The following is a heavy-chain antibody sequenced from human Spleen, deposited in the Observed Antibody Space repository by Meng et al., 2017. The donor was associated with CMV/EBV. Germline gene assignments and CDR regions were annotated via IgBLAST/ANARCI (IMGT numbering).Heavy chain of an antibody. J-gene: IGHJ3*02. Sequence: ASVKVSCKASGYTFTSYGISWVRQAPGQALEWMGIINPSGDNTSYAQKFQGRVTMTRDTSTSTLYMELSSLRSEDTAMYYCARPWRDGYKFDAFDIWGQGTMVTVSS. CDR3: ARPWRDGYKFDAFDI. CDR2: INPSGDNT. CDR1: GYTFTSYG. V-gene: IGHV1-46*01. D-gene: IGHD5-24*01.